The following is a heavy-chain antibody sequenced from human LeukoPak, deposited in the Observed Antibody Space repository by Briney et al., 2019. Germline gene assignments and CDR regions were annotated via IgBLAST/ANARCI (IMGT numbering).Heavy chain of an antibody. CDR1: GYSFTSYW. D-gene: IGHD6-19*01. V-gene: IGHV5-51*01. Sequence: GESLQISCKGSGYSFTSYWIGGGRQVPGKGLEWMGIIYPGDSDTRYSPSFQGQVTISADKSISTAYLQWSSLKASDTAMYYCARISGYSSGWYGNWFDPWGQGTLVTVSS. CDR2: IYPGDSDT. J-gene: IGHJ5*02. CDR3: ARISGYSSGWYGNWFDP.